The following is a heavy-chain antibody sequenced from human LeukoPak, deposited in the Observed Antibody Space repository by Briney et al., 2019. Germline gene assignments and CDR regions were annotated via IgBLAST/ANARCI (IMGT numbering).Heavy chain of an antibody. CDR2: ISSSSSYI. CDR3: SRESGSGEFDY. J-gene: IGHJ4*02. V-gene: IGHV3-21*01. Sequence: PGGSLRLSCAASRFTFSSYKVNWVRQAPGKGLEWVSSISSSSSYIYYADSVKGRFTISRDNARNSLYLQMNSLRAEDTAVYYCSRESGSGEFDYLGQGTLVTVSS. CDR1: RFTFSSYK. D-gene: IGHD2-15*01.